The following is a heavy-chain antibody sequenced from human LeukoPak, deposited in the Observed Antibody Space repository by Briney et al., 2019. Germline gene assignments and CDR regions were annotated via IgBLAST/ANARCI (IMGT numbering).Heavy chain of an antibody. J-gene: IGHJ5*02. Sequence: ASVKVSCKASGYTFTSYDINWVRQATGQGLEWMGWINPNSGGTNYAQKFQGRVTMTRDTSISTAYMELSRLRSDDTAVYYCARDHYYGSGSYYNWFDPWGQGTLVTVSS. CDR2: INPNSGGT. CDR3: ARDHYYGSGSYYNWFDP. V-gene: IGHV1-2*02. CDR1: GYTFTSYD. D-gene: IGHD3-10*01.